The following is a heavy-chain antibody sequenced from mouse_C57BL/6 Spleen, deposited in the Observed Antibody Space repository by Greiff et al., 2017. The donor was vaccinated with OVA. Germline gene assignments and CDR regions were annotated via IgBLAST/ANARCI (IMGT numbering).Heavy chain of an antibody. V-gene: IGHV1-81*01. CDR2: IYPRSGNT. CDR1: GYTFTSYG. Sequence: VMLVESGAELARPGASVKLSCKASGYTFTSYGISWVKQRTGQGLEWIGEIYPRSGNTYYNEKFKGKATLTADKSSSTAYMELRSLTSEDSAVYFCARTILVEGYYAMDYWGQGTSVTVSS. CDR3: ARTILVEGYYAMDY. J-gene: IGHJ4*01.